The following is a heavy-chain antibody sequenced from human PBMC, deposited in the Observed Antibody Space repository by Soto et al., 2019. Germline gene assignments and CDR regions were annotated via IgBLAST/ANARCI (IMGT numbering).Heavy chain of an antibody. CDR2: ISGSGGST. J-gene: IGHJ4*02. V-gene: IGHV3-23*01. CDR1: GFTFSSYA. D-gene: IGHD3-10*01. Sequence: GGSLRLSCAASGFTFSSYAMSWVRQAPGKGLEWVSAISGSGGSTYYADSVKGRFTISRDNSKNTLYLQMNSLRAEDTAVYYCAKDSELLWFGELLFRAHNYFDYWGQGTLVTVSS. CDR3: AKDSELLWFGELLFRAHNYFDY.